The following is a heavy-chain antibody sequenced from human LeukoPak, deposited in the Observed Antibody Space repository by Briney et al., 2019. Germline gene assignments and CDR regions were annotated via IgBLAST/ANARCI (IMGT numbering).Heavy chain of an antibody. CDR2: IYHSGST. CDR1: GGSISSGGYS. V-gene: IGHV4-30-2*01. CDR3: ARVSSYGSAFDY. D-gene: IGHD3-10*01. J-gene: IGHJ4*02. Sequence: SETLSLTCAVSGGSISSGGYSWSWIRQPPGKGLEWIGYIYHSGSTYYNPSLKSRVTISVDRSKNQFSLKLSSVTAADTAVYYCARVSSYGSAFDYWGQGTLVTVSS.